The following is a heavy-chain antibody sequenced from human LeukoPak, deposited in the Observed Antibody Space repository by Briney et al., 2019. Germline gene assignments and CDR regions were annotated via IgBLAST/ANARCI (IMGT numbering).Heavy chain of an antibody. CDR1: GFTFSSYG. Sequence: GGSLRLSCAASGFTFSSYGMHWVRQAPGKGLEWVAFIRYDGSNKFYADSVKGRFTISRDNSKNTLYLQMNSLRAEDTAVYYCAKDLDYYGSGNYTFDYWGQGTLVTVSS. D-gene: IGHD3-10*01. CDR2: IRYDGSNK. V-gene: IGHV3-30*02. J-gene: IGHJ4*02. CDR3: AKDLDYYGSGNYTFDY.